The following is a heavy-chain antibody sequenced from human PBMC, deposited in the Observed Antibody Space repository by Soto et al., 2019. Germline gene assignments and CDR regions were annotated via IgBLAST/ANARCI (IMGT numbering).Heavy chain of an antibody. CDR2: IIPIFGTA. D-gene: IGHD2-2*01. V-gene: IGHV1-69*01. Sequence: QVQLVQSGAEVKKPGSSVKVSCKASGGTFSSYAISWVRQAPGQGLEWMGGIIPIFGTANYAQKFQGRVTITADDSTSTAYMELSSLRSEDTAVYYCARGGLGGYCSSTSCEHFDYWGQGTLVTVSS. CDR1: GGTFSSYA. J-gene: IGHJ4*02. CDR3: ARGGLGGYCSSTSCEHFDY.